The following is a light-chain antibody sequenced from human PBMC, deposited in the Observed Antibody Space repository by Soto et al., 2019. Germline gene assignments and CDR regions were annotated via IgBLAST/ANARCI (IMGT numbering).Light chain of an antibody. Sequence: ELVLTQSPGTLSVSPGERATLSCRVGHSVSSSYLAWYQQKPGQAPRLLIYASSNRATGIPDRFIGSASGTDFTLTIKRLEPEDFAVYYCQLYGIPPHFGQGTRLEIK. CDR2: ASS. V-gene: IGKV3-20*01. CDR3: QLYGIPPH. CDR1: HSVSSSY. J-gene: IGKJ5*01.